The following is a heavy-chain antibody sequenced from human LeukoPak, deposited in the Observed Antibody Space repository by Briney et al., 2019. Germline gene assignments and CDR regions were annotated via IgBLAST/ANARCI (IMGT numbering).Heavy chain of an antibody. CDR2: MNPHSDDT. Sequence: ASVKVSCKASGYTFSSYDIHWVRQATGQGLEWVGWMNPHSDDTGSAQKFQGRVTMSSGSSISTAYMELSSLTSDDTAIYYCARVGRGFYGSGSYRRFDSWGQGTLVTVSS. D-gene: IGHD3-10*01. J-gene: IGHJ4*02. CDR3: ARVGRGFYGSGSYRRFDS. CDR1: GYTFSSYD. V-gene: IGHV1-8*01.